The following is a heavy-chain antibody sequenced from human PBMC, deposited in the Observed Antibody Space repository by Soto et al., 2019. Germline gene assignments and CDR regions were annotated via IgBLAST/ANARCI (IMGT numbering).Heavy chain of an antibody. V-gene: IGHV4-31*03. Sequence: SETLSLTCIVSGGSIGSDGYYWSRIRQYPGKGLEWIGWIGDMYYSGSTYYNPSFKSRVTISVDTPKNQFSLKLTSVTAADSAMYCCARSHSSGADVWGQGTTVTVSS. CDR1: GGSIGSDGYY. CDR3: ARSHSSGADV. D-gene: IGHD4-17*01. CDR2: MYYSGST. J-gene: IGHJ6*02.